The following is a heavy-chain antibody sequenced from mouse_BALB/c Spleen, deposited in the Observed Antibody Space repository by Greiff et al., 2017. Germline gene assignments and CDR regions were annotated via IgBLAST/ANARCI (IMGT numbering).Heavy chain of an antibody. Sequence: EVQRVESGGGLVKPGGSLKLSCAASGFTFSSYAMSWVRQSPEKRLEWVAEISSGGSYTYYPDTVTGRFTISRDNAKNTLYLEMSSLRSEDTAMYYCARVITTVVWGQGTSVTVSS. CDR2: ISSGGSYT. CDR3: ARVITTVV. V-gene: IGHV5-9-4*01. J-gene: IGHJ4*01. CDR1: GFTFSSYA. D-gene: IGHD1-1*01.